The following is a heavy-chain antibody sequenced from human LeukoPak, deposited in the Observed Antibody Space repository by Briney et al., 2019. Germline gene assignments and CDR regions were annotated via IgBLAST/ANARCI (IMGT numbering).Heavy chain of an antibody. Sequence: SQTLSLTCTVSGGSISSGSYYWSWIRQPAGKGLEWIGRIYTSGSTNYNPSLKSRVTISVDTSKNQFSLKLSSVTAADTAVYYCARGGSGSLHYWGQGTLVTVSS. V-gene: IGHV4-61*02. D-gene: IGHD3-10*01. CDR2: IYTSGST. CDR1: GGSISSGSYY. J-gene: IGHJ4*02. CDR3: ARGGSGSLHY.